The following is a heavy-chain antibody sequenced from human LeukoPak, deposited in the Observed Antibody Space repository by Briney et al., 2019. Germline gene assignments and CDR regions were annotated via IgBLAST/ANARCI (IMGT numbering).Heavy chain of an antibody. J-gene: IGHJ4*02. CDR3: AKDGSGSPNDY. CDR1: GFTFSSYG. V-gene: IGHV3-23*01. D-gene: IGHD3-10*01. CDR2: ISGSGGST. Sequence: GGSLRLSCAASGFTFSSYGMSWVRQAPGRGLEWVSAISGSGGSTYYADSVKGRFTISRDNSKNTLYLQMNSLRAEDTAVYYCAKDGSGSPNDYWGQGTLVTVSS.